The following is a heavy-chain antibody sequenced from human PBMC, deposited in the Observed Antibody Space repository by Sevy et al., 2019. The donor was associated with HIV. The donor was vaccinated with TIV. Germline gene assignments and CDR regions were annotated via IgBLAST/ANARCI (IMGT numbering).Heavy chain of an antibody. CDR3: ARTLRGDFDSSASAFDI. J-gene: IGHJ3*02. V-gene: IGHV4-38-2*01. CDR2: IYHSGST. D-gene: IGHD3-22*01. CDR1: GYSISSGYY. Sequence: ETLSLTCDVSGYSISSGYYGGWIRQPPGKGLEWIGSIYHSGSTYYNPSLKRRVTISVDTSKNQFSLKLRSVTAADTAVYYCARTLRGDFDSSASAFDIWGQGTMVTVSS.